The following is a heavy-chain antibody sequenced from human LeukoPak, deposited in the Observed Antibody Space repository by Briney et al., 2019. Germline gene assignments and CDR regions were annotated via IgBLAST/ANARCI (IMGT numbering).Heavy chain of an antibody. Sequence: GGSLRLSCAASGFTFSNYSMNWVRQAPGKGLEWVSSISSSSSYIYYADSVKGRFTMSRDNAKNSVYLQMNSLRAEDTAVYYCARARGIQLWLLGAFDIWGQGTMVTVSS. CDR1: GFTFSNYS. V-gene: IGHV3-21*01. CDR2: ISSSSSYI. J-gene: IGHJ3*02. D-gene: IGHD5-18*01. CDR3: ARARGIQLWLLGAFDI.